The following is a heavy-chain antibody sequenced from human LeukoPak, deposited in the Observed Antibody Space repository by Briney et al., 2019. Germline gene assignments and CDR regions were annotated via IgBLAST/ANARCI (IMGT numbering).Heavy chain of an antibody. D-gene: IGHD6-19*01. CDR1: GFTFTNNA. J-gene: IGHJ4*02. Sequence: GGSLRLSCAASGFTFTNNAMSWVRQAPGKGLEWVSLISDSGGTIYYADSVKGRFTISRDNAKNSLFLQMNSLRDEDTAVYYCARGLGYSSTPFDYWGQGTLVSVSS. V-gene: IGHV3-48*02. CDR2: ISDSGGTI. CDR3: ARGLGYSSTPFDY.